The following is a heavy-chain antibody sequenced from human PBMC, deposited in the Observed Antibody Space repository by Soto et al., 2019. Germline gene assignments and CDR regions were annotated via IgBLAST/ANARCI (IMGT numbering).Heavy chain of an antibody. D-gene: IGHD3-22*01. Sequence: QEQLVQSGAEVKKPGASVKVSCKTSGYTFTSYDMNWVRQAPGQGLEWMGWMNTDSGHAESAQQFQGRVTMTRYTSIRTVYMELSSLRSDDTAVYYCARGRPVGTGYYYYVIDIWGTGPSVTVSS. V-gene: IGHV1-8*01. CDR2: MNTDSGHA. CDR3: ARGRPVGTGYYYYVIDI. J-gene: IGHJ6*04. CDR1: GYTFTSYD.